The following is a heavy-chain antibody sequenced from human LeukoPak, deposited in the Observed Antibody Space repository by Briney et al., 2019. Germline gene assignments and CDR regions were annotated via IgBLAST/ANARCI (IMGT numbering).Heavy chain of an antibody. CDR3: ARGYYGSGSYYIGDAFDM. CDR1: GFTFSDYY. CDR2: IYSGGST. J-gene: IGHJ3*02. V-gene: IGHV3-53*01. Sequence: GGSLRLSCAASGFTFSDYYMSWIRQAPGKGLEWVSAIYSGGSTYYADSVKGRFSISRDNSKNTLYLQMNSLRAEDTAVYYCARGYYGSGSYYIGDAFDMWGQGTMVTVSS. D-gene: IGHD3-10*01.